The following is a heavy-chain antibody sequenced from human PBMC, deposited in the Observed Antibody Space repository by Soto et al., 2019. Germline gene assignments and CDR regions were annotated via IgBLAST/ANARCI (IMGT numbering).Heavy chain of an antibody. Sequence: PGGSLTLASLASVFIFSTLNRNCILRSRGRGLEWVVSISVSGDNIYYGDSVQGRFTISRDNSKRSVFLDLSSLRVEDTAVYYCARDLGLLKSLFDYWGQGTLVTVSS. CDR2: ISVSGDNI. CDR3: ARDLGLLKSLFDY. J-gene: IGHJ4*02. V-gene: IGHV3-21*01. D-gene: IGHD3-16*01. CDR1: VFIFSTLN.